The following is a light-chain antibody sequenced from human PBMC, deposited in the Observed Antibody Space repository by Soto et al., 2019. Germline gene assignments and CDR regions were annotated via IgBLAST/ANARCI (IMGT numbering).Light chain of an antibody. CDR1: QDISND. CDR3: LQDYRAPIT. V-gene: IGKV1-6*01. J-gene: IGKJ5*01. CDR2: AAS. Sequence: IKLTQSRSSLSSSVSARHTITCRAIQDISNDLGWFELKPWKAPKLLIYAASILQTGVPSRFSGSGSGSAFSLALPCLQPEDFATYYCLQDYRAPITFGQGTRLEIK.